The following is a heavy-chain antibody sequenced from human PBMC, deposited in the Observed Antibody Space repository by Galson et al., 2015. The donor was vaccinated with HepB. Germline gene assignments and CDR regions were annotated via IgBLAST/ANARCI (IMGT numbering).Heavy chain of an antibody. CDR1: GGTFSSYA. Sequence: SVKVSCKASGGTFSSYAISWVRQAPGQGLEWMGGIIPIFGTANYAQKFQGRVTITADESTSTAYMELSSLRSEDTAVYYCGPVYDSSGYHQVYWGQGTLVTVSS. CDR2: IIPIFGTA. CDR3: GPVYDSSGYHQVY. V-gene: IGHV1-69*13. J-gene: IGHJ4*02. D-gene: IGHD3-22*01.